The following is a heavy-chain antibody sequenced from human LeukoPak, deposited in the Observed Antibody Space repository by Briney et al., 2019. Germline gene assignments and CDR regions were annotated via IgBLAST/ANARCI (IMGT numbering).Heavy chain of an antibody. D-gene: IGHD3-10*01. CDR1: GFTFDDYA. Sequence: PGGSLRLSCAASGFTFDDYAMHWVRQAPGKGMEWVSGISWNSGSIGYADSVKGRFTISRDNAKNSLYLQMNSLRAEDTALYYCAKDSPLRGVIITPSFDYWGQGTLVTVSS. V-gene: IGHV3-9*01. CDR2: ISWNSGSI. J-gene: IGHJ4*02. CDR3: AKDSPLRGVIITPSFDY.